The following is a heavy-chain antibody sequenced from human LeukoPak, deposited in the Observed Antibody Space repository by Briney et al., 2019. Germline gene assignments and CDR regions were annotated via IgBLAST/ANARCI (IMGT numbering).Heavy chain of an antibody. CDR3: ARAAFVYSILSGGY. J-gene: IGHJ4*02. CDR1: GYTFTDYY. Sequence: ASVKVSCKASGYTFTDYYMHWVRQAPGQGLEWMGWINPNSGGTNYAQKFQGRVTMTRDMSISAAYMELGRLRSDDTAVYYCARAAFVYSILSGGYWGQGTLVTVSS. D-gene: IGHD6-6*01. CDR2: INPNSGGT. V-gene: IGHV1-2*02.